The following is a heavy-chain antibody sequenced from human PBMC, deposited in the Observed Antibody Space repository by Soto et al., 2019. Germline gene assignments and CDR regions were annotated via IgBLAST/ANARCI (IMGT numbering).Heavy chain of an antibody. CDR3: ARDRYYDSSGYWNWFDP. V-gene: IGHV4-30-2*01. D-gene: IGHD3-22*01. CDR1: GGCISSGGYS. J-gene: IGHJ5*02. CDR2: IYHSGST. Sequence: PSETLSLTCAVSGGCISSGGYSWSWIRQPPGKGLEWIGYIYHSGSTYYNPSLKSRVTISVDRSKNQFSLKLSSVTAADTAVYYCARDRYYDSSGYWNWFDPWGQGTLVTVSS.